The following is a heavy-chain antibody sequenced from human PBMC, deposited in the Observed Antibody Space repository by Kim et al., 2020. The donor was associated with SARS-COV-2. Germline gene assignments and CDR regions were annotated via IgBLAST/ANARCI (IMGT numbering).Heavy chain of an antibody. Sequence: GGSLRLSCAASGFTFSSYSMNWVRQAPGKGLEWVSSISSSSSYIYYADSVKGRFTISRDNAKNSLYLQMNSLRAEDTAVYYCARFGARGAVFDYWGQGTLVTVSS. CDR2: ISSSSSYI. V-gene: IGHV3-21*01. CDR3: ARFGARGAVFDY. CDR1: GFTFSSYS. D-gene: IGHD1-26*01. J-gene: IGHJ4*02.